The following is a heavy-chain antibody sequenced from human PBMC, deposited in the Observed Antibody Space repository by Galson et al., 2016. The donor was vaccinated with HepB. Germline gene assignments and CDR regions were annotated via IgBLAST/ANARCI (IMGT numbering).Heavy chain of an antibody. Sequence: SETLSLTCTVSGASISSDYWSWIRQPPGKGLEWIGYIFYSGTTSYNPSLKSRVTISEDMSKNQFSLRVYSVTAADTAVYYCARLEKGAFYYYFDVWAKGPRSPSP. D-gene: IGHD3-3*02. J-gene: IGHJ6*03. CDR1: GASISSDY. CDR3: ARLEKGAFYYYFDV. CDR2: IFYSGTT. V-gene: IGHV4-59*08.